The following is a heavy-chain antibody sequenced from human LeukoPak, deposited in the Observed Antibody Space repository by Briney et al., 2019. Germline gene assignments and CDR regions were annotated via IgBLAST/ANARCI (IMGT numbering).Heavy chain of an antibody. D-gene: IGHD3-16*01. CDR1: GGTFSSYA. Sequence: SVKVSCKASGGTFSSYAISWVRQAPGQGLEWMGRIIPIFGTANYAQKFQGRVTITTDESTSTAYMELDSLRSEDTAVYYCARERGLREYYFDYWGQGTLVTVSS. J-gene: IGHJ4*02. CDR2: IIPIFGTA. V-gene: IGHV1-69*05. CDR3: ARERGLREYYFDY.